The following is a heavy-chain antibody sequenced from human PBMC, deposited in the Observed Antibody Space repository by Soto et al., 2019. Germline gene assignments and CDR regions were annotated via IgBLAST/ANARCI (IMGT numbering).Heavy chain of an antibody. Sequence: SETLSLTCTVSGGSISSGDYYWSWIRRPPGKGLEWIGYIYYSGSTYYNPSLKSRVTISVDTSKNQFSLKLSSVTAADTAVYYCARVVDCSGGSCYFRVDYWGQGTLVTVSS. V-gene: IGHV4-30-4*01. J-gene: IGHJ4*02. D-gene: IGHD2-15*01. CDR1: GGSISSGDYY. CDR2: IYYSGST. CDR3: ARVVDCSGGSCYFRVDY.